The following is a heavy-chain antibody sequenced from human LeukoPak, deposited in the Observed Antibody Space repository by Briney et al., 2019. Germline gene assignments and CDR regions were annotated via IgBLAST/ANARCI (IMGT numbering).Heavy chain of an antibody. J-gene: IGHJ4*02. CDR3: ARHSGSRTKYYYFDS. V-gene: IGHV4-59*01. CDR2: IYYSGST. D-gene: IGHD6-19*01. Sequence: SETLSLSCTVSGGSISGYYWSWLRQPPGKGLEWIAYIYYSGSTNYNPSLKSRVTISVDTSKNQFSLKLTSVTAADTAVYYCARHSGSRTKYYYFDSWGQGTLVTVSS. CDR1: GGSISGYY.